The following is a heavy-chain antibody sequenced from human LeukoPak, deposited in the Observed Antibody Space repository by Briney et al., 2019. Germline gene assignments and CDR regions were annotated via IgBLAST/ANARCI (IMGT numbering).Heavy chain of an antibody. CDR3: ARGGEYCSSTSCYTRDY. D-gene: IGHD2-2*02. V-gene: IGHV4-39*01. CDR1: GGSISSSSYY. J-gene: IGHJ4*02. Sequence: PSETLSLTCTVSGGSISSSSYYWGWIRQPPGKGLEWIGSIYYSGSTYYNPSLKSRVTISVDTSKNQFSLKLSSVTAADTAVYYCARGGEYCSSTSCYTRDYWGQGTLVTVSS. CDR2: IYYSGST.